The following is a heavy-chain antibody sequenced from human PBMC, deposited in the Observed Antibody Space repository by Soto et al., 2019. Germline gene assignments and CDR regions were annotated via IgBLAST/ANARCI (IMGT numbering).Heavy chain of an antibody. CDR2: IKQDGSEK. Sequence: PVGSLRLSCAASEFSFSTYWMTWVRQAPGKGLEWVANIKQDGSEKYYVDSVKGRFAISRDNAKNSLYLQMNSLSDEATAVYYCARVGITMPGITSFWDWGGGTLDSVCS. V-gene: IGHV3-7*01. CDR3: ARVGITMPGITSFWD. D-gene: IGHD6-19*01. CDR1: EFSFSTYW. J-gene: IGHJ4*02.